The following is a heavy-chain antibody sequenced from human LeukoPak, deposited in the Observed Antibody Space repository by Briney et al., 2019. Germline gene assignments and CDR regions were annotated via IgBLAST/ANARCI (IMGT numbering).Heavy chain of an antibody. CDR1: GDSISSGDYY. J-gene: IGHJ3*02. V-gene: IGHV4-61*02. CDR2: ICSSGST. Sequence: SETLSLTCTVSGDSISSGDYYWSWIRQPAGKGLEWIGRICSSGSTNDNPSLKSRVTISVDTSKNQFSLKLSSVTAADTAVYFCARGPYSYDSSGAFDIWGQGTMVTVSS. D-gene: IGHD3-22*01. CDR3: ARGPYSYDSSGAFDI.